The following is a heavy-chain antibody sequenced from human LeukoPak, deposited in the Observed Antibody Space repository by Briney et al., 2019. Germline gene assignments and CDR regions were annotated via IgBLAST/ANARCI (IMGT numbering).Heavy chain of an antibody. CDR2: ISSSGSTI. J-gene: IGHJ4*02. CDR3: ARDAAYYDIALDY. D-gene: IGHD3-22*01. Sequence: KSGGSLRLSCTASGFTFSSYSMNWVRQAPGKGLEWVSSISSSGSTIYYADSVKGRFTISRDNAKNSLYLQMNSLRAEDTAVYYCARDAAYYDIALDYWGQGTLVTVSS. V-gene: IGHV3-21*04. CDR1: GFTFSSYS.